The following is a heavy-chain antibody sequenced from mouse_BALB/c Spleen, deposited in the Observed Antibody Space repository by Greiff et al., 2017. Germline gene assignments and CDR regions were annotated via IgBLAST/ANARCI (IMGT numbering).Heavy chain of an antibody. J-gene: IGHJ1*01. D-gene: IGHD4-1*01. V-gene: IGHV1-69*02. CDR3: ARRELGDFDV. CDR2: IDPSDSET. CDR1: GYTFTSYW. Sequence: QVQLQQPGAELVKPGAPVKLSCKASGYTFTSYWMNWVKQRPGRGLEWIGRIDPSDSETHYNQKFKDKATLTVDKSSSTAYIQLSSLTSEDSAVYYCARRELGDFDVWGAGTTVTVSS.